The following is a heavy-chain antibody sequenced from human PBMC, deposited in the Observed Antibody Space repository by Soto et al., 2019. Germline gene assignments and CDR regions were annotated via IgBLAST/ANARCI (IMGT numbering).Heavy chain of an antibody. D-gene: IGHD3-3*01. CDR3: EKDLSSEALLVYGMEV. CDR1: GFTFSNYA. CDR2: ISYDGSNK. J-gene: IGHJ6*04. Sequence: GGSLRLSCAASGFTFSNYAMHWVRQAPGKGLEWVAVISYDGSNKYYADSVKGRFTISRDNSKNTLYLQMNSLRAEDTAVYYCEKDLSSEALLVYGMEVWGKGPTVTAPQ. V-gene: IGHV3-30-3*01.